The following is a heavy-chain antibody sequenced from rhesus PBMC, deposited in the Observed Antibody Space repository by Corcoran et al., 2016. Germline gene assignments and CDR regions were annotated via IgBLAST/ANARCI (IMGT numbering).Heavy chain of an antibody. CDR1: GGSISSNY. J-gene: IGHJ2*01. D-gene: IGHD6-13*01. Sequence: QLQLQESGPGLVKPSETLSLTCAVSGGSISSNYWSWIRQPPGKGLEWIGRISGSGGSTVYNPSLKSRCAMSTNTSKNPFSLRLSYVTAADTAVYYCAKVGYSSWSGYFDLWGPGTPITISS. CDR2: ISGSGGST. V-gene: IGHV4-173*01. CDR3: AKVGYSSWSGYFDL.